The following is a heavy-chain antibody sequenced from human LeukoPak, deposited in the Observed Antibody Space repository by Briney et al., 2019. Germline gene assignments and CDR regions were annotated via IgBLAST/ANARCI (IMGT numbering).Heavy chain of an antibody. CDR3: ARAADYPVMVFDP. D-gene: IGHD4-11*01. Sequence: SVKVSCKASGGTFSSYAISWVRQAPGQGLEGMGRIIPILGIANYAQKFQGRVTITADKSTSTSYMELSSLRSEDTAVYYCARAADYPVMVFDPWGQGTLVTVSS. V-gene: IGHV1-69*04. CDR2: IIPILGIA. J-gene: IGHJ5*02. CDR1: GGTFSSYA.